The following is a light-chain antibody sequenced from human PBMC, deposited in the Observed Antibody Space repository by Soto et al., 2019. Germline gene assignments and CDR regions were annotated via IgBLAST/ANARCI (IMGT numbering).Light chain of an antibody. V-gene: IGLV2-8*01. CDR1: SSDVGGCNY. CDR3: SSYAGSSNV. Sequence: LTQPPSASGSPGQSVAISCTGTSSDVGGCNYVSWYQQHPGKAPKLMIYEVNKRPSGVPDRFSGSKSGNTASLTVSGLQAEDEADYYCSSYAGSSNVFGTGTKVTVL. CDR2: EVN. J-gene: IGLJ1*01.